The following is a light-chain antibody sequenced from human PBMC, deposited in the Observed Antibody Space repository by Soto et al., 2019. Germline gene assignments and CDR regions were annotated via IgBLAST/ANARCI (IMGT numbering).Light chain of an antibody. CDR3: SSYTGQNIYVI. J-gene: IGLJ2*01. CDR1: SSDVGGYND. V-gene: IGLV2-8*01. CDR2: EGN. Sequence: QSVLTQPPSASGSPVQSVTISCTGTSSDVGGYNDVSWYQQHPGKAPRLIIYEGNKRPSGVPDRFSGSKSGDSASLTVSGRQAVDEADYYCSSYTGQNIYVIFGAGTKLNVL.